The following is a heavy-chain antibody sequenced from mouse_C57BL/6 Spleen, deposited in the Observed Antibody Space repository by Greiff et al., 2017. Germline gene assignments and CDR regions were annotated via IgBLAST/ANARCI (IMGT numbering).Heavy chain of an antibody. CDR3: ARPSYDYWFAY. J-gene: IGHJ3*01. D-gene: IGHD2-4*01. V-gene: IGHV1-18*01. CDR2: INPNNGGT. Sequence: EVKLMESGPELVKPGASVKIPCKASGYTFTDYNMDWVKQSHGKSLEWIGDINPNNGGTIYNQKFKGKATLTVDKSSSTAYMELRSLTSEDTAVYYCARPSYDYWFAYWGQGTLVTVSA. CDR1: GYTFTDYN.